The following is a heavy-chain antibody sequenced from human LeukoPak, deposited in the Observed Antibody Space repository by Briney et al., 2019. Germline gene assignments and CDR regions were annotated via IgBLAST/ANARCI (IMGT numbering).Heavy chain of an antibody. CDR2: IFDSRTT. V-gene: IGHV4-59*11. D-gene: IGHD3-10*01. J-gene: IGHJ6*03. Sequence: SETLSLTCTVSGGFISSHYWSWVRQAPGKGLEWIGYIFDSRTTNYNPSLKSRVTMSVDTSKNQFSLKLSSVTAADTAVYYRSRDAYSYGSGSPGGGYYYYYVDVWGKGTTVIVSS. CDR1: GGFISSHY. CDR3: SRDAYSYGSGSPGGGYYYYYVDV.